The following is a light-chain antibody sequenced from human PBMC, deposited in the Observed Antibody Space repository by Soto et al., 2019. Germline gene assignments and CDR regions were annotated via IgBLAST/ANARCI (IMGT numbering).Light chain of an antibody. V-gene: IGLV4-69*01. CDR3: QTWDTVVV. CDR2: LNRDGSH. CDR1: SGHSDYG. Sequence: QPVLPQSPSASASLGASVKLTCTLSSGHSDYGIAWHQQQPDKGPRYLMQLNRDGSHNKGDGTPDRFSGSNSGAERYLIISSLQSDDEADYYYQTWDTVVVFGGGTELTV. J-gene: IGLJ2*01.